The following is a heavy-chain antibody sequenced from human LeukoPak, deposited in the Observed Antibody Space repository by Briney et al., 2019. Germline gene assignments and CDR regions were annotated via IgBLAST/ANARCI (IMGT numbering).Heavy chain of an antibody. CDR3: ARGGGLYCSSTSCSIDY. V-gene: IGHV4-59*01. D-gene: IGHD2-2*01. Sequence: SETLSLTCTVSGGSISSYYWSWIRQPPGKGLEWIRYIYYSGSTNYNPSLKSRVTISVDTSKNQFSLKLSSVTAADTAVYYCARGGGLYCSSTSCSIDYWGQGTLVTVSS. CDR1: GGSISSYY. J-gene: IGHJ4*02. CDR2: IYYSGST.